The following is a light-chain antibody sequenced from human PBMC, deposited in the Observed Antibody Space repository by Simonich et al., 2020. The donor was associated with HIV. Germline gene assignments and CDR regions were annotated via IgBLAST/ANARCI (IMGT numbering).Light chain of an antibody. CDR2: EVT. Sequence: QSALTQPPSASGSPGQSVTISCPGPSSDIGAFNYVSWYQQHPGKAPKLLIYEVTKRPSGVPDRFSGSKSGTSASLAISGLQAEDEADYYCAAWDDSLKGFYVFGTGTKVTVL. V-gene: IGLV2-8*01. J-gene: IGLJ1*01. CDR1: SSDIGAFNY. CDR3: AAWDDSLKGFYV.